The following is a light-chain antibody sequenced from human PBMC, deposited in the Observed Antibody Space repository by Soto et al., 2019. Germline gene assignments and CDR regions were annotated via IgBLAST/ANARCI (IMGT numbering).Light chain of an antibody. J-gene: IGLJ1*01. Sequence: QSALTQPASVSDAPVQSITISCTGTSSDVGGSNFDSWYQQHPGKPPQLIIYDVANRPSAVSNRFSASKSGSTASLIISRLPTEDEADYYCVSYTSSTTDVVGTGTKVTV. V-gene: IGLV2-14*03. CDR3: VSYTSSTTDV. CDR2: DVA. CDR1: SSDVGGSNF.